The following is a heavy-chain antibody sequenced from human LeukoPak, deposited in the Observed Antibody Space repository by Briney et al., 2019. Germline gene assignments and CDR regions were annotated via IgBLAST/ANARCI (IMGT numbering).Heavy chain of an antibody. V-gene: IGHV1-18*01. CDR2: ISAYNGNT. J-gene: IGHJ4*02. Sequence: ASVKVSCKASGGTFSSYAISWVRQAPGQGLEWMGWISAYNGNTNYAQKLQGRVTMTTDTSTSTAYMELRSLRSDDTAVYYCARDRYFDWLSPFYWGQGTLVTVSS. CDR3: ARDRYFDWLSPFY. D-gene: IGHD3-9*01. CDR1: GGTFSSYA.